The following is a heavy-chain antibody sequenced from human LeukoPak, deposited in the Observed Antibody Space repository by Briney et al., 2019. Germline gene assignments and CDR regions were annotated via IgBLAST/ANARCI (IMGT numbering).Heavy chain of an antibody. CDR2: ISSSSSYI. Sequence: GGSLRLSCAASGFTLSSYAMSWVRQAPGKGLEWVSSISSSSSYIYYADSVKGRFTISRDNAKNSLYLQMNSLRAEDTAVYYCARDFDGDYEAQVDYWGQGTLVTVSS. D-gene: IGHD4-17*01. V-gene: IGHV3-21*01. J-gene: IGHJ4*02. CDR1: GFTLSSYA. CDR3: ARDFDGDYEAQVDY.